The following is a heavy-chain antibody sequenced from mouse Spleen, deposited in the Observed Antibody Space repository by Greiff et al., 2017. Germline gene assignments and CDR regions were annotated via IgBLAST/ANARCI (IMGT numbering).Heavy chain of an antibody. D-gene: IGHD1-1*01. CDR2: IYPGGGYT. Sequence: QVQLKQSGAELVRPGTSVKISCKASGYTFTNYWLGWVKQRPGHGLEWIGDIYPGGGYTNYNEKFKGKATLTADTSSSTAYMQLSSLTSEDSAVYFCARSAVVEGWYFDVWGAGTTVTVSS. CDR3: ARSAVVEGWYFDV. CDR1: GYTFTNYW. V-gene: IGHV1-63*02. J-gene: IGHJ1*01.